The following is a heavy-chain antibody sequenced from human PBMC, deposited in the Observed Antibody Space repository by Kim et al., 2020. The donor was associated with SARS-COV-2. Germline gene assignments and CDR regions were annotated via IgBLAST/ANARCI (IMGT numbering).Heavy chain of an antibody. CDR2: IYYSGST. V-gene: IGHV4-39*01. CDR1: GGSISSSSYY. CDR3: ARRVAAGTIGWFDP. Sequence: SETLSLTCTVSGGSISSSSYYWGWIRQPPGKGLEWIGSIYYSGSTYYNPSLKSRVTISVDTSKNQFSLKLSSVTAADTAVYYCARRVAAGTIGWFDPWGQGTLVTVSS. D-gene: IGHD6-13*01. J-gene: IGHJ5*02.